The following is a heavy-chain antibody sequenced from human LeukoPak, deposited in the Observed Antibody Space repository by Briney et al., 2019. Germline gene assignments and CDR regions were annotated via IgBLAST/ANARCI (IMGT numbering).Heavy chain of an antibody. Sequence: ASVKVSCKASGGTFSSYAISWVRQAPGQRLEWMGWINAGNGNTKYSQKFQGRVTITRDTSASTAYMELSSLRSEDTAVYYCARNPRTTVTTLPGGYWGQGTLVTVSS. D-gene: IGHD4-17*01. CDR1: GGTFSSYA. J-gene: IGHJ4*02. V-gene: IGHV1-3*01. CDR3: ARNPRTTVTTLPGGY. CDR2: INAGNGNT.